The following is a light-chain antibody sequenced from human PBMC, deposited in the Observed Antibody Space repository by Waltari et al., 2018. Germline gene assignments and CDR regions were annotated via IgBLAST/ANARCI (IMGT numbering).Light chain of an antibody. Sequence: IVLTQSPATLSLSPGERATLSCRASQSVSSYLAWYQQKPGQAPRLLIYAASTRATGIPARFSGSGSGTDFTLTISSLEPEDFAVYYCQQRSNWPRTFGQGTKVEIK. CDR2: AAS. J-gene: IGKJ1*01. CDR3: QQRSNWPRT. V-gene: IGKV3-11*01. CDR1: QSVSSY.